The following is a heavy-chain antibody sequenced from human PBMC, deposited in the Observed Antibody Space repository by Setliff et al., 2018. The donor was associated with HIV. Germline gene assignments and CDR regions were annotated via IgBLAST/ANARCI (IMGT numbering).Heavy chain of an antibody. J-gene: IGHJ4*02. D-gene: IGHD3-10*01. CDR3: ARHFPSISLFFGDLGPFDR. V-gene: IGHV4-39*01. CDR1: GGSVSSSSYY. Sequence: PSETLSLTCTVSGGSVSSSSYYWGWIRQPPGKGLEWIGSILNDGRTYYNPSLKSRVTIPMDTSTNQFSLKLSSVTAADTAVYFCARHFPSISLFFGDLGPFDRWGQGALVTVSS. CDR2: ILNDGRT.